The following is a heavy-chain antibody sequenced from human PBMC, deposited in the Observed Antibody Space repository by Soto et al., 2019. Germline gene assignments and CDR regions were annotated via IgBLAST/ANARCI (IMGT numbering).Heavy chain of an antibody. CDR3: AREPVPQRYQNYGMDV. D-gene: IGHD2-2*01. CDR1: GGTFSSYA. V-gene: IGHV1-69*13. J-gene: IGHJ6*02. CDR2: IIPIFGTA. Sequence: ASVKVSCKASGGTFSSYAISWVRQAPGQGLEWMGGIIPIFGTANYAQKFQGRVTITADESTGTAYMELSSLRSEDTAVYYCAREPVPQRYQNYGMDVWGQGTTVTVSS.